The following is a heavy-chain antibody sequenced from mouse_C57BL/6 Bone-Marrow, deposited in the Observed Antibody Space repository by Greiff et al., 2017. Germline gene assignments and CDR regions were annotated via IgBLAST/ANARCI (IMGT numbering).Heavy chain of an antibody. Sequence: VQLQESGPGLVKPSQSLSLTCSVTGYSITSGYYWNWIRQFPGNKLEWMGYISYDGSNNYNPSLKNRISITRDTSKNQFFLKLNSVTTEDTATYYCARERYYSSYAMDYWGQGTSVTVSS. J-gene: IGHJ4*01. CDR2: ISYDGSN. D-gene: IGHD1-1*01. CDR3: ARERYYSSYAMDY. CDR1: GYSITSGYY. V-gene: IGHV3-6*01.